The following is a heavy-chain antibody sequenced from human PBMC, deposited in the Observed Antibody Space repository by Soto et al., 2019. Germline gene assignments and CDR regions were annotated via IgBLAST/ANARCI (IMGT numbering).Heavy chain of an antibody. J-gene: IGHJ4*02. Sequence: SETLSLTCAVSGGSISSSNWWSWVRQPPGKGLEWIGEIYHSGSTNYNPSLKSRVTISVDKSKNQFSLKLSSVTAADTAVYYCAREKGKGQWLVQYDYWGQGTLVTVSS. D-gene: IGHD6-19*01. CDR1: GGSISSSNW. CDR3: AREKGKGQWLVQYDY. V-gene: IGHV4-4*02. CDR2: IYHSGST.